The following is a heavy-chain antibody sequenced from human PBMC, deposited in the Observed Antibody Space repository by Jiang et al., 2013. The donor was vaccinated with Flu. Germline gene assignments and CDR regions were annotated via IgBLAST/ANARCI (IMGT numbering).Heavy chain of an antibody. D-gene: IGHD3-10*01. CDR1: GGTFSSYA. J-gene: IGHJ5*02. CDR2: IIPIFGTA. V-gene: IGHV1-69*06. Sequence: GAEVKKPGSSVKVSCKASGGTFSSYAISWVRQAPGQGLEWMGGIIPIFGTANYAQKFQGRVTITADKSTSTAYMELSSLRSEDMAVYYCASGESEWFGELVPVWFDPWGQGTLVTVSS. CDR3: ASGESEWFGELVPVWFDP.